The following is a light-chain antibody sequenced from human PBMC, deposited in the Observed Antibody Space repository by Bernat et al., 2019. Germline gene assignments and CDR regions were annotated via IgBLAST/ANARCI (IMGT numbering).Light chain of an antibody. Sequence: QSVLTQPPSVSGAPGQRVTISCTGSSSNIGAGYDVHWYQQLPGTAPKLLIYGNSNRPTGVPDRFSGSKSGNSASLAITGLQAADEADYYCQSYDSSLSGAYVVGTGTKVTVL. CDR3: QSYDSSLSGAYV. V-gene: IGLV1-40*01. J-gene: IGLJ1*01. CDR1: SSNIGAGYD. CDR2: GNS.